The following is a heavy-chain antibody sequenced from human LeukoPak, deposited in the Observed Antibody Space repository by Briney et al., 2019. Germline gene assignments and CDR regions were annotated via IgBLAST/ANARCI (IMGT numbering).Heavy chain of an antibody. CDR3: ARARRLGYCSGGSCSYYFDY. J-gene: IGHJ4*02. CDR2: MNPNSGNT. Sequence: ASVKVSCKASGYTFTSYDINWARQATGQGLEWMGWMNPNSGNTGYAQKFQGRVTMTRNTSISTAYMELSSLRSEDTAVYYCARARRLGYCSGGSCSYYFDYWGQGTLVTVSS. V-gene: IGHV1-8*01. D-gene: IGHD2-15*01. CDR1: GYTFTSYD.